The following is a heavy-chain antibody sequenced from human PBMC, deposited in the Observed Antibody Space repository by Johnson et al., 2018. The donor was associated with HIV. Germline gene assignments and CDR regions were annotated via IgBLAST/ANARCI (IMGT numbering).Heavy chain of an antibody. CDR1: GFTFSSYA. CDR2: ISYDGSNK. V-gene: IGHV3-30*04. J-gene: IGHJ3*02. Sequence: QVQLVESGGGVVQPGRSLRLSCAASGFTFSSYAMHWVCQAPGKGLEWVAVISYDGSNKYYAASVKGRFTISRDNSKNTLYLQMNSLRAEDMAVYYCAKDQYGSSGRYAFDIWGQGTMVTVSS. CDR3: AKDQYGSSGRYAFDI. D-gene: IGHD3-10*01.